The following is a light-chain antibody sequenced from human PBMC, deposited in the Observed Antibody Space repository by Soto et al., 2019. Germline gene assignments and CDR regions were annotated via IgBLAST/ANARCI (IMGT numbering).Light chain of an antibody. V-gene: IGKV3-20*01. J-gene: IGKJ2*01. CDR2: GAS. CDR1: HSVSSSY. CDR3: QQYCSSHPYT. Sequence: EIVLTQSPGTLSLSPGERATLSCRASHSVSSSYLACYQQKPGQAPRLLIYGASSRATGIPDRFSGSGSGTDFTLTISRLEPEDFAVYYCQQYCSSHPYTFGQGTKLDIK.